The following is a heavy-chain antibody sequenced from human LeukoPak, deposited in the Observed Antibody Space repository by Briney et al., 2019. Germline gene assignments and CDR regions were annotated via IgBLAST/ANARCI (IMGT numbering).Heavy chain of an antibody. CDR2: ISSSSSYI. V-gene: IGHV3-21*01. Sequence: GGSLRLSCAASGFTFSSYSMNWVRQAPGKGLEWVSSISSSSSYIYYADSVKGRFTISRDNAKNSLYLQMNSLRAEDAAVYYCATYSSLNRREFQYWGQGTLLTVSS. D-gene: IGHD3-22*01. J-gene: IGHJ1*01. CDR1: GFTFSSYS. CDR3: ATYSSLNRREFQY.